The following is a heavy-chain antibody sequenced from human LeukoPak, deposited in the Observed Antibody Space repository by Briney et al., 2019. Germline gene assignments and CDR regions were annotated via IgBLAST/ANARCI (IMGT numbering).Heavy chain of an antibody. V-gene: IGHV3-64*01. CDR3: ARDASDIVVVPAAVGPFDL. Sequence: GGSLRFSCAASGFTFSTYAMYWVRRTPGKGLEYVSVISGNGVSTHYATSVKGRFTISRDNSKNTLYLQMGSLRAEDMAVYYCARDASDIVVVPAAVGPFDLWGQGTLVTVSS. J-gene: IGHJ4*02. CDR2: ISGNGVST. CDR1: GFTFSTYA. D-gene: IGHD2-2*01.